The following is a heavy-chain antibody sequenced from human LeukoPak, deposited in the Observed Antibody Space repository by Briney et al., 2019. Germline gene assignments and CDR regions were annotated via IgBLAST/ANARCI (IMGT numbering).Heavy chain of an antibody. Sequence: GGSLRLSCAASGVIFSSYAMSWVRQAPGRGPEWVSVISGSGGSRYYADSVKGRFTISRDNSKNTLYLQMNSLRAEDTAVYYCASFRGVASWGQGTLVTVSS. D-gene: IGHD3-10*01. CDR3: ASFRGVAS. CDR2: ISGSGGSR. J-gene: IGHJ4*02. CDR1: GVIFSSYA. V-gene: IGHV3-23*01.